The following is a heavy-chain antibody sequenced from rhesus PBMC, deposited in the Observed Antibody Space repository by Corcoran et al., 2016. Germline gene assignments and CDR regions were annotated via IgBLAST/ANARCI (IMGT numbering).Heavy chain of an antibody. Sequence: QVQLQESGPGLVKPSETLSLTCTVSGGSISGFYYWSWIRQPPGTGLEWIGGIYGKSARTYYHPSLRRRVTFSTDTSNNHFSLTLSSVPAADTAVYYCARAKLGSTVTPDYWGQGVLVTVSS. V-gene: IGHV4-143*01. CDR3: ARAKLGSTVTPDY. D-gene: IGHD4-23*01. J-gene: IGHJ4*01. CDR1: GGSISGFYY. CDR2: IYGKSART.